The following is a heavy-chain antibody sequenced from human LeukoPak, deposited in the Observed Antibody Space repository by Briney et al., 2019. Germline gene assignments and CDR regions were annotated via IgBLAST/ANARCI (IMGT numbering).Heavy chain of an antibody. Sequence: GGSLRLSCAASGFSFSTYWMNWVRQVPGKGLEWVANIKQDGSEKYYVDSVKGRFTISRDNAENSVYLQMNSLRAEDTAVYYCARGMIVAANWFDSWGQGTLVTVSS. V-gene: IGHV3-7*01. CDR3: ARGMIVAANWFDS. CDR1: GFSFSTYW. J-gene: IGHJ5*01. D-gene: IGHD5-12*01. CDR2: IKQDGSEK.